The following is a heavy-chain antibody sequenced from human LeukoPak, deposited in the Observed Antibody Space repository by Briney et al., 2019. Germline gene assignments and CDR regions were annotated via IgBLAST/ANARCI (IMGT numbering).Heavy chain of an antibody. CDR3: ASRSYYDFWSGYYPSIFDY. J-gene: IGHJ4*02. D-gene: IGHD3-3*01. Sequence: GGSLRLSCAASGFTFSSYAMSWVRQAPGEGLEWVSAISGSGGSTYYADSVKGRFTISRDNSKNTLYLQMNSLRAEDTAVYYCASRSYYDFWSGYYPSIFDYWGQGTLVTVSS. CDR2: ISGSGGST. V-gene: IGHV3-23*01. CDR1: GFTFSSYA.